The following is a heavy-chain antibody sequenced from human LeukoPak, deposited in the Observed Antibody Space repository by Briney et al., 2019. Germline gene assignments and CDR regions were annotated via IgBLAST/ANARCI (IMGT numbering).Heavy chain of an antibody. CDR3: ARRRIYYGSGSYGLKYYFDY. Sequence: SETLSLTCAVYGGSFSGYYWSWIRQPPGKGLERIGEINHSGSTNYNPSLKSRVTISVDTSKNQFSLKLSSVTAADTAVYYCARRRIYYGSGSYGLKYYFDYWGQGTLVTVSS. D-gene: IGHD3-10*01. CDR1: GGSFSGYY. J-gene: IGHJ4*02. CDR2: INHSGST. V-gene: IGHV4-34*01.